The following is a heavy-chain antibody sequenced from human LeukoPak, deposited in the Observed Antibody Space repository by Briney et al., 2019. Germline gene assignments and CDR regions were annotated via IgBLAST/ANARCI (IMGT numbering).Heavy chain of an antibody. D-gene: IGHD3-22*01. V-gene: IGHV3-7*01. CDR3: ARYGPDSSGYWVVYDAFDI. Sequence: GGSLRLSCAASGFTFSSYWVSWVRQAPGKGLEWVANIKQDGSEKYYVDSVKGRFTISRDNAKNSLYLQMNSLRAEDTAVYYCARYGPDSSGYWVVYDAFDIWGQGTMVTVSS. CDR1: GFTFSSYW. J-gene: IGHJ3*02. CDR2: IKQDGSEK.